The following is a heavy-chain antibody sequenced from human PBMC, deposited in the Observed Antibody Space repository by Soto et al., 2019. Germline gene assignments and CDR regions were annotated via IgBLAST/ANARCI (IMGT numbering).Heavy chain of an antibody. CDR3: ARDKGSSGYPDY. CDR2: IDYSGST. J-gene: IGHJ4*02. D-gene: IGHD3-22*01. V-gene: IGHV4-59*01. Sequence: PSQTLPLTCTGSGGSISSCDWSWSRQLPGKGLEWIGYIDYSGSTNYNPSLNRRVTISVDTSKNQFSLKLSSVTAADTAVYYCARDKGSSGYPDYWSQGTLVTVS. CDR1: GGSISSCD.